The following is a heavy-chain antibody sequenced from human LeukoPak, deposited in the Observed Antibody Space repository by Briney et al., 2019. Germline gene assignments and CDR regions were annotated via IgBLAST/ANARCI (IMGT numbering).Heavy chain of an antibody. J-gene: IGHJ6*03. CDR2: IYTSGSI. D-gene: IGHD2-2*01. V-gene: IGHV4-61*02. CDR3: ARDSLLPSAMGYYYMDV. CDR1: GGSISSGSYY. Sequence: SETLSLTCTVSGGSISSGSYYWSWIRQPAGKGLEWIGRIYTSGSINHNPYLKSRVTISVDTSKNQFSLKLSSVTAADTALYYCARDSLLPSAMGYYYMDVWGKGTTVTVSS.